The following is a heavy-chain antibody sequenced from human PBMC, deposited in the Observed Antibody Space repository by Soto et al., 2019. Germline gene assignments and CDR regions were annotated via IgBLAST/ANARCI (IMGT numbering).Heavy chain of an antibody. D-gene: IGHD2-2*01. CDR2: IIPIFGTA. V-gene: IGHV1-69*06. CDR1: GDTFSSYA. Sequence: SVKVSCKASGDTFSSYAISWVRQAPGQGLEWMGGIIPIFGTANYAQKFQGRVTITADKSTSTAYMELSSLRSEDTAGYYCARDNEDILVVPAALGPYSGWSGTNRYYYYGMDVWGQGTTVTVSS. J-gene: IGHJ6*02. CDR3: ARDNEDILVVPAALGPYSGWSGTNRYYYYGMDV.